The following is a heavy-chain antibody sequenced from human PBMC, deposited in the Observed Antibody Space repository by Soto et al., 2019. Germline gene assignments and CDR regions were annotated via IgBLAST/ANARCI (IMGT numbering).Heavy chain of an antibody. Sequence: ASVKVSCKTSGYTFTDFYMHWVRQAPGQGLEWMGWINPDSGGTKYAQNFQGWVTMTRDTSISTAYMELSRLRSDDTAVYYCATSRTSIAVAGATEYYFDYWGQGTLVPVSS. CDR2: INPDSGGT. V-gene: IGHV1-2*04. J-gene: IGHJ4*02. CDR3: ATSRTSIAVAGATEYYFDY. D-gene: IGHD6-19*01. CDR1: GYTFTDFY.